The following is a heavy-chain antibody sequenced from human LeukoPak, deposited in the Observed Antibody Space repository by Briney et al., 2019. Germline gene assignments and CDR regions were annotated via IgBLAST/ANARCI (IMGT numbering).Heavy chain of an antibody. CDR1: GGSISSSSYY. CDR3: ASLRERSYYARGFDY. CDR2: IYYSGSI. D-gene: IGHD3-3*01. J-gene: IGHJ4*02. V-gene: IGHV4-39*01. Sequence: PSETLSLTCTVSGGSISSSSYYWGWIRQPPGKGLEWIGSIYYSGSIYYNPSLKSRVTISVDTSKNQFSLKLSSVTAANTAVYYCASLRERSYYARGFDYWGQGTLVTVSS.